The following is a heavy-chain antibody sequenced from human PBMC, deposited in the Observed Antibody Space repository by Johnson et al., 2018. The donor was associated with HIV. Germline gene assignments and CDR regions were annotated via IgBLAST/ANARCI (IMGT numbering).Heavy chain of an antibody. V-gene: IGHV3-66*01. CDR3: ASKAAGTMHAFDI. J-gene: IGHJ3*02. CDR2: IYSGGRT. CDR1: GFTVNSNY. D-gene: IGHD6-13*01. Sequence: EQLVVSGGGLVQPGGSLRLSCAASGFTVNSNYINWVRQAPGKGLECVSGIYSGGRTYYADSVKGRFTISRDNSKNTLYLQMNSLRAEDTAVYYCASKAAGTMHAFDIWGQGTMVTVSS.